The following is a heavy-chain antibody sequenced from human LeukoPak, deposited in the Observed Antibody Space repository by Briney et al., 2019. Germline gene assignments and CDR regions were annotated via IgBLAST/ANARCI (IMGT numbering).Heavy chain of an antibody. CDR3: ARSKPGRDGYNPLFDY. J-gene: IGHJ4*02. D-gene: IGHD5-24*01. Sequence: PSETLSLTCTVSGGSISSYYWSWIRQPPGKGLEWIGYIYYSGSTNYNPSLKSRVTISVDTSKNQFSLKLSSVTAADTAVYYCARSKPGRDGYNPLFDYWGQGTLVTVSS. V-gene: IGHV4-59*01. CDR2: IYYSGST. CDR1: GGSISSYY.